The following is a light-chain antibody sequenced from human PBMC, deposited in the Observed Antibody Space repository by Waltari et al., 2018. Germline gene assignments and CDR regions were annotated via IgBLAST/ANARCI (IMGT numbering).Light chain of an antibody. V-gene: IGKV1-6*01. Sequence: AVQAAQSPLYLSASWADSVTITCRASQGIRNDLGWYQQKAGKAPKLLIYAESTLESGVPSRFSGSGSGTDFTLTISSLQPEDFATYYCLQDYTYPRTFGQGTKVEIK. CDR1: QGIRND. CDR2: AES. J-gene: IGKJ1*01. CDR3: LQDYTYPRT.